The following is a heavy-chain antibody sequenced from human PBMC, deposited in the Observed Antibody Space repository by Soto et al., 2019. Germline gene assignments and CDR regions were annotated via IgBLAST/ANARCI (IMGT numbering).Heavy chain of an antibody. D-gene: IGHD3-10*02. V-gene: IGHV3-30*18. Sequence: QVQLVESGGGVVQPGRSLRLSCAASGFTFSSYGMHWVRQAPGKGLEWVAVISYDGSNKYYADSVKSRFTISRDNSKNTLYLQMNSLRAEDTAVYYCAKCGGPYYYVNGYFDYWGQGTLVTVSS. J-gene: IGHJ4*02. CDR3: AKCGGPYYYVNGYFDY. CDR1: GFTFSSYG. CDR2: ISYDGSNK.